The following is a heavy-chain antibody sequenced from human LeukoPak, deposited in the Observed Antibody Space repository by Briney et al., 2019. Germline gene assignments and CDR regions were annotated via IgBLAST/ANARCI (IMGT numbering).Heavy chain of an antibody. CDR3: ATATGFGKRFVFDI. CDR1: GGSIISYY. V-gene: IGHV4-59*01. Sequence: SETLSLTCSVSGGSIISYYWSWIRQPPGKGLEWIGYFYYGGHTDYNPPLKSRVTISVDKSKNQVSLKLSSVIAADTAVYYCATATGFGKRFVFDIWGQGTTVTVSS. J-gene: IGHJ3*02. CDR2: FYYGGHT. D-gene: IGHD3-3*01.